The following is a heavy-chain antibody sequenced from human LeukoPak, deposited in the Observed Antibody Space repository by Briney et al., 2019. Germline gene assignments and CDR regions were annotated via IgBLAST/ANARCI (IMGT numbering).Heavy chain of an antibody. CDR2: INPNSGAT. J-gene: IGHJ6*02. CDR3: ARESSTSGMDV. CDR1: GYTFTGYY. D-gene: IGHD2-2*01. Sequence: LGASVKVSCKASGYTFTGYYIHWVRQAPGQGLEWMAWINPNSGATNYAQKFQGRVTMTRDTSISTAYMELSRLRSDDTAVYYCARESSTSGMDVWGQGTTVTVSS. V-gene: IGHV1-2*03.